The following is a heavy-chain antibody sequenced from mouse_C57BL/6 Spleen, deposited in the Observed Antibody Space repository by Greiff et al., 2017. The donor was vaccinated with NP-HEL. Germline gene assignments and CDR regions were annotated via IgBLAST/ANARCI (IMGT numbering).Heavy chain of an antibody. J-gene: IGHJ2*01. CDR1: GYTFTSYW. Sequence: QVQLQQPGAELVKPGASVKLSCKASGYTFTSYWMHWVKQRPGQGLEWIGMIHPNSGSTNYNEKFKSKATLTVDKSSSTAYMQLSSLTSEDSAGYYCARTGGSSTFDNWGEGTTLTVSS. CDR2: IHPNSGST. V-gene: IGHV1-64*01. D-gene: IGHD1-1*01. CDR3: ARTGGSSTFDN.